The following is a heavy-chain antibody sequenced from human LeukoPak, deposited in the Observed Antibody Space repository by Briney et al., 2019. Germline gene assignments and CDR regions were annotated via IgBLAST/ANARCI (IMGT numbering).Heavy chain of an antibody. V-gene: IGHV3-7*05. CDR3: ARDAEGGSGFYPDAFDI. CDR1: GFTSSSYW. Sequence: PGRTLRPSCAASGFTSSSYWMNSVRQAPGKGLEWVANITQAGREKYYVDSVKGRFTSSRDNAKNSLYLQMYSLRAEDTAVYYCARDAEGGSGFYPDAFDIWGQGTMVTVSS. D-gene: IGHD3-22*01. J-gene: IGHJ3*02. CDR2: ITQAGREK.